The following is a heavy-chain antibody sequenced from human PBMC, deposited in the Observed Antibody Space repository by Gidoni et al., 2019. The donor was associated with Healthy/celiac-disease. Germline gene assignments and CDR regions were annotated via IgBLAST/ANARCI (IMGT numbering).Heavy chain of an antibody. CDR1: GFTFSSYA. D-gene: IGHD2-15*01. J-gene: IGHJ5*02. Sequence: EVQLVESGGGLVQPGGSLRLSGAASGFTFSSYAMSWVRQAPGKGLEWVSAISGSGGSTYYADSVKVRFTISRDNSKNTLYLQMNSLRAEDTAVYYCAKDLRVYCSGGSCYSSWFDPWGQGTLVTVSS. V-gene: IGHV3-23*04. CDR2: ISGSGGST. CDR3: AKDLRVYCSGGSCYSSWFDP.